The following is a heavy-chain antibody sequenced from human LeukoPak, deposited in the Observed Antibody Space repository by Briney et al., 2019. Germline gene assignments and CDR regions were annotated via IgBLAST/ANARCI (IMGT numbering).Heavy chain of an antibody. J-gene: IGHJ5*02. CDR1: GGSISNFY. CDR3: ARDLPSYYFDSGNMFDP. CDR2: IYSSGRT. D-gene: IGHD3-10*01. Sequence: SETLSLTCTVSGGSISNFYWSWIRQPAGKGLEWIGRIYSSGRTNYNSSLKSRVATSIDTSNNQFSLKLSSVTAADTAVYYCARDLPSYYFDSGNMFDPWGQGTLVTVSS. V-gene: IGHV4-4*07.